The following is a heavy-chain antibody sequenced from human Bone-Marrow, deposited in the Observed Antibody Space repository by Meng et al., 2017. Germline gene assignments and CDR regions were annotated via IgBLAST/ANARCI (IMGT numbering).Heavy chain of an antibody. CDR2: ISFDGSRQ. Sequence: GESLKISCAASGFTFSSYGMHWVRQAPGKGLEWVAVISFDGSRQYYADSVKGRFTISRDNSKNVVFLQMHSLRPEDTAVYFCARDLLYYYDGSGFPLPSYFFDYWGQGTLVTV. D-gene: IGHD3-22*01. V-gene: IGHV3-30*19. J-gene: IGHJ4*02. CDR3: ARDLLYYYDGSGFPLPSYFFDY. CDR1: GFTFSSYG.